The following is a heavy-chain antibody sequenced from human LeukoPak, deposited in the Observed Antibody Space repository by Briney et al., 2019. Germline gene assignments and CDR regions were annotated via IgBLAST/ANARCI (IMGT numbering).Heavy chain of an antibody. D-gene: IGHD3-3*01. CDR2: INPNSGGT. CDR1: GYTFTGYF. CDR3: ARVAGYEFWSCYKNWFDP. Sequence: SVKVSCKSSGYTFTGYFMHWVGQAAGQGLAGMGWINPNSGGTNYAQEFQGTVTMTRDTSICTAYMELSRLSSDDTAVYYCARVAGYEFWSCYKNWFDPWGEGTLVTVSS. J-gene: IGHJ5*02. V-gene: IGHV1-2*02.